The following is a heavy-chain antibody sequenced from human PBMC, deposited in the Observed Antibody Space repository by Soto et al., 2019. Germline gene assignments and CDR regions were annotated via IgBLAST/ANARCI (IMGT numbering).Heavy chain of an antibody. CDR3: AIYGLSFGETGYYYSGMDV. CDR1: GYSNTVYF. J-gene: IGHJ6*02. CDR2: INPGDSDT. Sequence: GYSNTVYFIARRRKKTEKGPEWMGIINPGDSDTRYSRSYQGQVTISADKSISTGYLQWSRVKASDTAMYYCAIYGLSFGETGYYYSGMDVWGQGTTVP. V-gene: IGHV5-51*01. D-gene: IGHD3-10*01.